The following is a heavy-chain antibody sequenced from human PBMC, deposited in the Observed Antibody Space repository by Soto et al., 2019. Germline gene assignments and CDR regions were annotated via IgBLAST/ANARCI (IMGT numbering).Heavy chain of an antibody. CDR1: GGTFSSYT. D-gene: IGHD6-19*01. V-gene: IGHV1-69*02. Sequence: QVQLVQSGAEVKKPGSSVKVSCKASGGTFSSYTISWVRQAPGQGLEWMGRIIHILGIANYAQKFQGRVTITADKSTSTAYMELSSLRSEDTAVYYCASLPVADVDFDIWGQGTMVTVSS. CDR2: IIHILGIA. J-gene: IGHJ3*02. CDR3: ASLPVADVDFDI.